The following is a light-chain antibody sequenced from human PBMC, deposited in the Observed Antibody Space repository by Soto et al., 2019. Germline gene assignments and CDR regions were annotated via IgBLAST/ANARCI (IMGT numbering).Light chain of an antibody. CDR1: QSFRGL. CDR2: DAY. Sequence: EVVLTQSPVTLSLSPGERATLSCRASQSFRGLLAWYQQKPGQAPRRIIYDAYNRATGIPPRFSGSGSGTDFTLTISSLEPEDSAVYYCQQRNMWPITFGQGTRLEIK. V-gene: IGKV3-11*01. CDR3: QQRNMWPIT. J-gene: IGKJ5*01.